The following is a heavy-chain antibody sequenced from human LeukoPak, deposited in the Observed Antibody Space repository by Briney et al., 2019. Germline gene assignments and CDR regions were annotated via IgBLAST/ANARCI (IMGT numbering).Heavy chain of an antibody. CDR1: GFTFSSYA. Sequence: PGGSLRLSCAASGFTFSSYAMSWVRQAPGKGLEWVSAISGSGGSTYYADSVKGRFSISRDNSQNTLYLQMNSLRAEDTAVYYCAKDFHYGDRFWGQGTLVTASS. CDR3: AKDFHYGDRF. CDR2: ISGSGGST. V-gene: IGHV3-23*01. J-gene: IGHJ4*02. D-gene: IGHD4-17*01.